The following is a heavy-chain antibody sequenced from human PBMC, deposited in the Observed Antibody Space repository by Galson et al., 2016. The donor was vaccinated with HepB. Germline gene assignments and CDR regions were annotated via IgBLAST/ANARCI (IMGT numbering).Heavy chain of an antibody. CDR3: TRGPRYSDYIGY. Sequence: SLRLSCAASGFTFSNYDMAWVRQAPGKGLEWISGISSSGGSTYYADSVKGRLTISRDNSKNTLYLQMNSLRAEDTAVYYCTRGPRYSDYIGYWGQGSLVTVSS. CDR1: GFTFSNYD. CDR2: ISSSGGST. J-gene: IGHJ4*02. D-gene: IGHD4-11*01. V-gene: IGHV3-23*01.